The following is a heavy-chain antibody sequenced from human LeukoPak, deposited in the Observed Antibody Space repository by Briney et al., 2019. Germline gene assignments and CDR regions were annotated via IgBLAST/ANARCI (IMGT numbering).Heavy chain of an antibody. CDR3: ARGYDSSDAFDI. J-gene: IGHJ3*02. Sequence: ASVKVSCKASGGTFSSYAISWVRQAPGQGLEWMGIINPSGGSTSYAQKFQGRVTMTRDTSTSTVYMELSSLRSEDTAVYYCARGYDSSDAFDIWGQGTMVTVSS. CDR2: INPSGGST. V-gene: IGHV1-46*01. CDR1: GGTFSSYA. D-gene: IGHD3-22*01.